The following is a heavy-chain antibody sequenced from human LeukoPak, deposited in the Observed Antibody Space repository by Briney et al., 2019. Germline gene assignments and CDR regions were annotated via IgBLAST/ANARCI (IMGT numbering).Heavy chain of an antibody. CDR1: GGSMSGFF. J-gene: IGHJ6*02. CDR3: ARTSRHFNGSGTNLTPWPAGMDV. D-gene: IGHD3-10*01. Sequence: PSETLSLTCTVSGGSMSGFFWTWIRQPPGRELEWIGSIYYSGSSTKYNPSLKSRVTISVDTSKSQFSLTLNSATAADTAVYYCARTSRHFNGSGTNLTPWPAGMDVWGQGTTVTVSS. V-gene: IGHV4-59*01. CDR2: IYYSGSST.